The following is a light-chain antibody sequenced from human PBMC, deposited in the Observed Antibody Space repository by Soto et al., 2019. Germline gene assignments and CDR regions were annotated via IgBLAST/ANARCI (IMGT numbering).Light chain of an antibody. Sequence: EILFTQSPTTLSLVPCEKSTLSFLASHSVSNNLACYHQKPGQAPRPLIYGASTRATGVPARFSGSGSGTEFTLTISSLQSEDSEIYSCQQYSSWTFTFGTGNXVDIK. CDR3: QQYSSWTFT. CDR2: GAS. V-gene: IGKV3-15*01. J-gene: IGKJ3*01. CDR1: HSVSNN.